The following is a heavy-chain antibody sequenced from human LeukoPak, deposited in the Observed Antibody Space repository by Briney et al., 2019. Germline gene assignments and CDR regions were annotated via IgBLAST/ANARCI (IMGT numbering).Heavy chain of an antibody. V-gene: IGHV1-58*01. J-gene: IGHJ4*02. Sequence: SVKVSCKASGFTFTSSAVQWVRQPRAQRLEWIGWIVVGSGNTNYAQKFQERVTITRDMSTSTAYMELSSLRSEDTAVYYCAAGDGPYDALYFDYWGQGTLVTVSS. CDR3: AAGDGPYDALYFDY. CDR2: IVVGSGNT. D-gene: IGHD3-22*01. CDR1: GFTFTSSA.